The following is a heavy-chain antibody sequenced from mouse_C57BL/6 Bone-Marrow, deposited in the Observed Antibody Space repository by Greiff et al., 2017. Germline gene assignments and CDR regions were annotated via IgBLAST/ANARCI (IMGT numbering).Heavy chain of an antibody. V-gene: IGHV1-55*01. CDR2: IYPGSGST. J-gene: IGHJ1*03. D-gene: IGHD2-5*01. CDR1: GYTFTSYW. CDR3: ARPYFNNYCYFDI. Sequence: QVQLQQPVAELVKSGASGLMSCKAPGYTFTSYWITLVKQWLGQGLEWIGVIYPGSGSTNYNEKFKSKATLTVDTSSSTAYMQLSSLTSEDSAVYYCARPYFNNYCYFDIWGTGATVTVSS.